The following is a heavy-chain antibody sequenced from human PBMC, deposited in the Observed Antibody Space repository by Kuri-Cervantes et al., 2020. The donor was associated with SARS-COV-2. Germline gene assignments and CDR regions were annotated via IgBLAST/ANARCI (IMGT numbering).Heavy chain of an antibody. CDR3: ARGGLVPAASDAFDI. Sequence: ASVKVSCKASGYTFTTYYMHWVRQAPGQGLEWMGIINPSGGSTSYAQKFQGRVTMTRDTSTSTVHMQLSSLRSEDTAVYYCARGGLVPAASDAFDIWGQGTMVTVSS. D-gene: IGHD2-2*01. CDR2: INPSGGST. J-gene: IGHJ3*02. V-gene: IGHV1-46*03. CDR1: GYTFTTYY.